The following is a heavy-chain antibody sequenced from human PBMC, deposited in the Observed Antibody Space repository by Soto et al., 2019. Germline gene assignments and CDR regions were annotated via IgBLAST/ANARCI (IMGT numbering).Heavy chain of an antibody. J-gene: IGHJ4*01. D-gene: IGHD5-18*01. CDR3: ARQNRDTPMVPFDG. CDR2: LVPQFGTP. CDR1: RGTFNRYA. Sequence: QVQLVQSGAEVKKPGSSVKVSCLASRGTFNRYAINWVRQAPGHGLEWLGALVPQFGTPNYAQKFQDSVTIVADESTNTTSMEVRGLTSDDTAGYYVARQNRDTPMVPFDGWGHGTLVTVSS. V-gene: IGHV1-69*01.